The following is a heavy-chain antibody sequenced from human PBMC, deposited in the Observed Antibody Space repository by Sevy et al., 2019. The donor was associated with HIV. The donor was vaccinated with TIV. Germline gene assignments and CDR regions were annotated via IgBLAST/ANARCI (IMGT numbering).Heavy chain of an antibody. CDR1: GFTFSSYG. CDR2: ISGSGGDT. J-gene: IGHJ4*02. CDR3: AKTPYSSGWSHIDY. Sequence: GGSLRLSCAASGFTFSSYGMSWVRQAPGKGLEWVSFISGSGGDTYYADSVKGRFTISRDNSKNTLYMHMISLRAEDTAVYFCAKTPYSSGWSHIDYWGQGTLVTVSS. V-gene: IGHV3-23*01. D-gene: IGHD6-19*01.